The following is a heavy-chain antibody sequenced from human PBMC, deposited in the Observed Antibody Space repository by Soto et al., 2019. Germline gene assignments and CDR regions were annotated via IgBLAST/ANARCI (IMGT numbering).Heavy chain of an antibody. CDR1: GFNVVMYG. J-gene: IGHJ4*02. Sequence: VKLVESGGGVVQPGRSLRLSCTTSGFNVVMYGFHWVRQAPGKGLEWVASVWYDGSNEKYADSVKARFIISRDNSRNTINLQMDSLTVEDTAVYYCVRDWSSNANAVNDNWGQGTLVTVSS. V-gene: IGHV3-33*01. D-gene: IGHD1-1*01. CDR3: VRDWSSNANAVNDN. CDR2: VWYDGSNE.